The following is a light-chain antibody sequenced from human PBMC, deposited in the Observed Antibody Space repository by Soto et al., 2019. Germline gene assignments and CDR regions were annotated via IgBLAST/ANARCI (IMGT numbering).Light chain of an antibody. Sequence: QAVVTQPPSASGTPGQRVTISCSGSSSNIGSNTVTWYQQLPGTAPKALIYNNNQRPSGVPDRFSGSKSGTSASLAISGLQSEDEADYYCAAWDDSLSGVTFGGGTKLTVL. CDR2: NNN. J-gene: IGLJ2*01. CDR3: AAWDDSLSGVT. V-gene: IGLV1-44*01. CDR1: SSNIGSNT.